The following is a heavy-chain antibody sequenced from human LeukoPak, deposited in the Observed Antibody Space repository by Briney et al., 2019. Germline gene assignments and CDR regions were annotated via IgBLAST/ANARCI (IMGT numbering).Heavy chain of an antibody. Sequence: PGRSLRLSCEVSGFTFSNIGMHWVRQAPGKGLEWVAVISYDGSNKYYADSVKGRFTISRDNSKNTLYLQMSSLRAEDTAVYYCVKSSGSFSLYYSYYGMDVWGQGTTVTVSS. J-gene: IGHJ6*02. CDR3: VKSSGSFSLYYSYYGMDV. V-gene: IGHV3-30*18. CDR1: GFTFSNIG. CDR2: ISYDGSNK. D-gene: IGHD3-10*01.